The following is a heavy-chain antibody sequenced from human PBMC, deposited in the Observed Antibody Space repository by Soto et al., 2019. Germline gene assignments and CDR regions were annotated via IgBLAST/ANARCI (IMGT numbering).Heavy chain of an antibody. CDR3: ARTRSFTLGFYYDGMGV. CDR1: GYSFASYW. J-gene: IGHJ6*02. Sequence: GESLKISCQGSGYSFASYWIGWVRQMPGKDLEWMGIIYPGDPDTRYSPSFQGQVTISADKSLRTAYLQWTSLKASDTALYYCARTRSFTLGFYYDGMGVWGQGTTVTVSS. CDR2: IYPGDPDT. V-gene: IGHV5-51*01. D-gene: IGHD6-6*01.